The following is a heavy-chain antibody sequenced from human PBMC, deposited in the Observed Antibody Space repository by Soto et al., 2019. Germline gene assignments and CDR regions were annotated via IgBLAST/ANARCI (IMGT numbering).Heavy chain of an antibody. J-gene: IGHJ4*02. CDR2: IKQDGSEK. Sequence: EVQLVESGGGLVQPGGSLRLSCAASGFTFSRYWITWVRQAPGKGLEWVANIKQDGSEKYYVDSVKGRFTISRDNAKDSLFLQMNSLRAEDTAVYYSATHPYSRGWYSWGQGTLVTVSS. D-gene: IGHD6-19*01. CDR1: GFTFSRYW. CDR3: ATHPYSRGWYS. V-gene: IGHV3-7*02.